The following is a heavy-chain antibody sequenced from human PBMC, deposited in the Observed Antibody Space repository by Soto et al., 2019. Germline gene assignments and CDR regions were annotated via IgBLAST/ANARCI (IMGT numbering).Heavy chain of an antibody. J-gene: IGHJ6*02. CDR2: ISGSGGST. Sequence: GGSLRLSCAASGFTFSSYAMSWVRQAPGKGLEWVSAISGSGGSTYYADSVKGRFTISRDNSKNTLYLQMNSLRAEDTAVYYCAKGRPGAIDPKNYYYYYGMDVWGQGTTVTVSS. D-gene: IGHD3-16*02. V-gene: IGHV3-23*01. CDR1: GFTFSSYA. CDR3: AKGRPGAIDPKNYYYYYGMDV.